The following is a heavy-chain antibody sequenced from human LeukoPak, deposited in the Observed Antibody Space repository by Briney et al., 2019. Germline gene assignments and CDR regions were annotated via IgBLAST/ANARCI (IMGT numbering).Heavy chain of an antibody. V-gene: IGHV3-23*01. CDR1: GFTFSSYA. CDR2: ISPSSGT. Sequence: GGSLRLSCAASGFTFSSYAMRWVRQAPGKGLEWVSAISPSSGTFYADSVKGRFTISRDNSKNTLYLQMNSLRAEDTAVYYCARGTNWSPLDFDYWGQGTLVTVSS. J-gene: IGHJ4*02. D-gene: IGHD1-20*01. CDR3: ARGTNWSPLDFDY.